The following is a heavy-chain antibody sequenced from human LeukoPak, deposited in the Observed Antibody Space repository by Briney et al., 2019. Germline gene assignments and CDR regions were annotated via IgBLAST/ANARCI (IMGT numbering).Heavy chain of an antibody. CDR3: AGHFYDFWSGYYRTDNWFDP. CDR1: GGSISSSSYY. V-gene: IGHV4-39*01. Sequence: SETLSLTCTVSGGSISSSSYYWGWIRQPPGKGLEWIGSIYYSGSTYYNPSLTSRVTISVDTSKNQFSLKLSSVTAADTAVYYCAGHFYDFWSGYYRTDNWFDPWGQGTLVTVSS. J-gene: IGHJ5*02. D-gene: IGHD3-3*01. CDR2: IYYSGST.